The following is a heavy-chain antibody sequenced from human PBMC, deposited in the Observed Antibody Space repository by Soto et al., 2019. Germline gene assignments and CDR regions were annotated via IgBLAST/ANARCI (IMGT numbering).Heavy chain of an antibody. CDR1: GYTFTSLA. J-gene: IGHJ6*03. V-gene: IGHV1-18*04. CDR2: INTYNGNT. D-gene: IGHD4-17*01. Sequence: ASVKVSCKASGYTFTSLAIHWVRQAPGQRLEWMGWINTYNGNTNYAQKLQGRVTMTTDTSTSTAYMELRSLRSDDTAVYYCARDLRVTTMYYYYYMDVWGKGTTVTVSS. CDR3: ARDLRVTTMYYYYYMDV.